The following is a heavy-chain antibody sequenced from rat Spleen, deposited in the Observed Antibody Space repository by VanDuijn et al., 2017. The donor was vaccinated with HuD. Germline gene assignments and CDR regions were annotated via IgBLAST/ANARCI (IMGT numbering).Heavy chain of an antibody. J-gene: IGHJ4*01. CDR1: GFTFSDYY. CDR2: ISYDDNRI. V-gene: IGHV5-29*01. CDR3: TRGYVMDA. Sequence: EVQMVESGGGLVQPGRSLKLSCAASGFTFSDYYMAWVRQAPTKGLEWVATISYDDNRIYYRDSVKGRFTISRDNAVSTLYLQMDSLRSEDTATYYCTRGYVMDAWGQGASVTVSS.